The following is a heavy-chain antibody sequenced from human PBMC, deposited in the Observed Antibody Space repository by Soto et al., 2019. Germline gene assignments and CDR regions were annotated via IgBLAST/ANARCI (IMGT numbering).Heavy chain of an antibody. CDR2: INHSGST. J-gene: IGHJ6*02. D-gene: IGHD6-13*01. CDR1: GGSFSGYY. CDR3: ASGSSSWYRPYYYYGMDV. Sequence: SETLSLTCAVYGGSFSGYYWSWIRQPPGKGLEWIGEINHSGSTNYNPSLKSRVTISVDTSKNQFSLKLSSVTAADTAVYYCASGSSSWYRPYYYYGMDVWGQGTTVTVSS. V-gene: IGHV4-34*01.